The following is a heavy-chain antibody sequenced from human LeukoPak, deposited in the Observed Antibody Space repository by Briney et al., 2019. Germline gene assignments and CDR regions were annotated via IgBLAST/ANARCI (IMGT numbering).Heavy chain of an antibody. Sequence: PSETLSLTCTVSGGSISSSSYYWGWIRQPPGKGLEWIGSIYYSGSTYYNPSLKSRVTISVDTSKNQFSLKLSSVTAADTAVYYCAPIARITERERDGYGWGQGTLVTVSS. CDR2: IYYSGST. V-gene: IGHV4-39*01. CDR3: APIARITERERDGYG. D-gene: IGHD5-24*01. J-gene: IGHJ4*02. CDR1: GGSISSSSYY.